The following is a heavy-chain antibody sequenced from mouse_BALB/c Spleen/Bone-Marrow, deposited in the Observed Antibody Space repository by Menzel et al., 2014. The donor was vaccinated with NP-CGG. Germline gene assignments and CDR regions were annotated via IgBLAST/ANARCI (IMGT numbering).Heavy chain of an antibody. CDR3: ARSPYDYAAMDY. V-gene: IGHV5-17*02. Sequence: DVKLVESGGGLVQPGGSWKLSCAASGFTFSSFGMHWVRQAPEKGLEWVAYISSGSSTIYYADTVKGRFTISRDNPKNTLFLQMTSLRSEDTAMYYCARSPYDYAAMDYWGQGTSVTVSS. J-gene: IGHJ4*01. CDR2: ISSGSSTI. D-gene: IGHD2-4*01. CDR1: GFTFSSFG.